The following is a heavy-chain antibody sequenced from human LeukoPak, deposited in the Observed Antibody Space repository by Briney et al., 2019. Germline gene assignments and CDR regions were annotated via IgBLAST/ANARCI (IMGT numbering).Heavy chain of an antibody. Sequence: SETLSLTCTVSGGSINSSSYYWVWIRQPPGKGLEWIGTIYYTGSPYYNPSLKSRVTISIDTSKNQFSRKLSSVTAADTAVYYCARRGGYYGSGKTYWFDPWGQGTLVTVSS. J-gene: IGHJ5*02. V-gene: IGHV4-39*01. CDR2: IYYTGSP. D-gene: IGHD3-10*01. CDR1: GGSINSSSYY. CDR3: ARRGGYYGSGKTYWFDP.